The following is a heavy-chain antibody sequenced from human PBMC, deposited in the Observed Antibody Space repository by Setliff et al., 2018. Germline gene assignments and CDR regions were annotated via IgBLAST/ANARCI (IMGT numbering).Heavy chain of an antibody. Sequence: SLRLSCAASGFTFSDYYMNWIRQAPGKGLEWVSYISRGGNTIYYADSVKGRFTISRDNAKNSLYLQMNSLRAEDTAVYYCARDFGSHFFDYWGQGTLVTVSS. CDR1: GFTFSDYY. CDR2: ISRGGNTI. D-gene: IGHD3-16*01. J-gene: IGHJ4*02. CDR3: ARDFGSHFFDY. V-gene: IGHV3-11*04.